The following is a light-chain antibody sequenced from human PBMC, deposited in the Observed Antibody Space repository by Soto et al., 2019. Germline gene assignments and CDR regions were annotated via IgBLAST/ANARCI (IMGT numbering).Light chain of an antibody. CDR2: AAS. V-gene: IGKV1-27*01. CDR3: QKYSSVPV. CDR1: QGIRNY. J-gene: IGKJ3*01. Sequence: DIQMTQSPTSLSASVGDRVTITCRASQGIRNYVAWYQQIPGKAPKLLIYAASTLQSGVPSRFSGSGSRTDFTLTINGLQHEDVATYSCQKYSSVPVFGPGTKVEIK.